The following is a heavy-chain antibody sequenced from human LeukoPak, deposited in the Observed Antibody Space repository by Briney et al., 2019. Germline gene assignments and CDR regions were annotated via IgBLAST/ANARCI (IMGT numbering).Heavy chain of an antibody. CDR1: GFTFSSYG. D-gene: IGHD2-21*01. CDR3: AKSGYCGGDCYNFDY. J-gene: IGHJ4*02. CDR2: IRYDGSNK. Sequence: GGSLRLSCAASGFTFSSYGMHWVRQALGKGLEWVAFIRYDGSNKYYADSVKGRFTISRDNSKNTLYLQMNSLRAEDTAVYYCAKSGYCGGDCYNFDYWGQGTLVTVSS. V-gene: IGHV3-30*02.